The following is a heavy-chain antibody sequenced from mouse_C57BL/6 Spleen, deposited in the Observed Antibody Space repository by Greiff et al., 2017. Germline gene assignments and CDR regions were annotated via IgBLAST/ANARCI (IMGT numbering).Heavy chain of an antibody. CDR3: ARDTTIVIPPLAMDY. Sequence: VQLQQPGTELVKPGASVKLSCKASGYTFTSYWMHWVKQRPGQGLEWIGNINPSNGGTNYNEKFKSKATLTVDNSSSTAYMQLSSLTSEDSAVYYGARDTTIVIPPLAMDYWGQGTSVTVSS. V-gene: IGHV1-53*01. J-gene: IGHJ4*01. CDR1: GYTFTSYW. CDR2: INPSNGGT. D-gene: IGHD2-5*01.